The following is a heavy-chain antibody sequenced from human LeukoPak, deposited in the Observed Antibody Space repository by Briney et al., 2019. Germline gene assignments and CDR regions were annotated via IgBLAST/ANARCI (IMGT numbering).Heavy chain of an antibody. CDR2: TLYDGTNK. V-gene: IGHV3-30*03. CDR1: GFTFNKYG. Sequence: GGALRLSCAASGFTFNKYGMHWVRQASGKGPERVATTLYDGTNKYNADSVKGRFTISRDNSKNTVFLQMDGLRSEDTAVYYCALGSQWKDGWGFDYWGQGTLVSVSS. J-gene: IGHJ4*02. CDR3: ALGSQWKDGWGFDY. D-gene: IGHD3-16*01.